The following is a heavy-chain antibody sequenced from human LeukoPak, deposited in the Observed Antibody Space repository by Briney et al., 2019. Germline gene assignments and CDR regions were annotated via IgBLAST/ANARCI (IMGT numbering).Heavy chain of an antibody. D-gene: IGHD3-16*01. CDR3: ARLNFRGGEALHFDS. J-gene: IGHJ4*02. CDR1: GGSFSGYY. V-gene: IGHV4-34*01. CDR2: INHSGST. Sequence: SETLSLTCAVYGGSFSGYYWSWIRQPPGKGLEWIGEINHSGSTNYNPSLKSRVTISVDTSKNQFSLKLSSVTAADTAVYYCARLNFRGGEALHFDSWGQGTLVTVSS.